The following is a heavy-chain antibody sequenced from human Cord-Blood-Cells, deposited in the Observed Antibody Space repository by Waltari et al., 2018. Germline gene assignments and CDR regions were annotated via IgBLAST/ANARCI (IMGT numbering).Heavy chain of an antibody. Sequence: EVQLVESGGGLVQPGGSLRLSCAASGFTVSSNYMSWVRQAPGKGLEWVSVIYSGGSTYYAGSVKGRFTISGHNSKYTLYRQMNSLRAEDTAVYYCAVKLNTGWFDPWGQGTLVTVSS. J-gene: IGHJ5*02. CDR1: GFTVSSNY. D-gene: IGHD3-10*01. CDR2: IYSGGST. V-gene: IGHV3-53*04. CDR3: AVKLNTGWFDP.